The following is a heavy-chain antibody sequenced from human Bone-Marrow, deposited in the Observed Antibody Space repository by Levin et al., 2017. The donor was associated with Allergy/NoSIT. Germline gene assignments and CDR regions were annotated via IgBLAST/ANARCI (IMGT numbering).Heavy chain of an antibody. CDR1: GFTFRDYY. CDR3: ARDQGDDMATITGAFDI. V-gene: IGHV3-11*01. D-gene: IGHD5-24*01. CDR2: ISSSGAAI. J-gene: IGHJ3*02. Sequence: LSLTCAASGFTFRDYYMSWIRQAPGKGLEWVSYISSSGAAIYYADSVKGRFTISRDNAKNSLYLQMNSLRAADTAVYYCARDQGDDMATITGAFDIWGQGTTVTVSS.